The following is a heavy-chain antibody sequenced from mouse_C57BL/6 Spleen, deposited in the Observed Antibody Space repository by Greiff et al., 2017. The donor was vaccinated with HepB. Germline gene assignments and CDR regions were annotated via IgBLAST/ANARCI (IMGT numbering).Heavy chain of an antibody. D-gene: IGHD1-1*01. CDR2: IHPNSGST. CDR1: GYTFTSYW. Sequence: QVQLQQPGAELVKPGASVKLSCKASGYTFTSYWMHWVKQRPGQGLEWIGMIHPNSGSTNYNEKFKSKATLTVDKSSSTAYMQLSSLTSEDSAVYYCARPYYYGSSGGYFDVWGTGTTVTVSS. CDR3: ARPYYYGSSGGYFDV. J-gene: IGHJ1*03. V-gene: IGHV1-64*01.